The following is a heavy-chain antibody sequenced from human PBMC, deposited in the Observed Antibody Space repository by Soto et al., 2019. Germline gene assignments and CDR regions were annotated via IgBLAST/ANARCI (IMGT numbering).Heavy chain of an antibody. Sequence: SETLCLRWTVSDGTITAFYWSWIRRPPGKGLEWIAYIYDTGISGYTPSTSYNPSLKSRVTMSVDTSKSQFSLKLTSVTAADTAVYYCARGEDAFFYYGLDVWGQGITVTVSS. CDR3: ARGEDAFFYYGLDV. V-gene: IGHV4-59*01. CDR1: DGTITAFY. CDR2: IYDTGISGYTPST. J-gene: IGHJ6*02.